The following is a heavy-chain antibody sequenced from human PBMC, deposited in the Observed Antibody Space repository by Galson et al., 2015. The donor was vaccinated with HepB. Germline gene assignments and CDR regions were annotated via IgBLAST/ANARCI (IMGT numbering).Heavy chain of an antibody. D-gene: IGHD3-10*01. J-gene: IGHJ6*02. CDR1: GFTFSSYA. CDR2: ISGSGGST. CDR3: WFGDVGFPLPPGAYGFDA. Sequence: SLRLSCAASGFTFSSYAMSWVRQAPGKGLEWVSVISGSGGSTYYADSVKGRFTISRDNSKNTLYLQMNSLRAEDTAVYYGWFGDVGFPLPPGAYGFDAWGQGTTVTVSS. V-gene: IGHV3-23*01.